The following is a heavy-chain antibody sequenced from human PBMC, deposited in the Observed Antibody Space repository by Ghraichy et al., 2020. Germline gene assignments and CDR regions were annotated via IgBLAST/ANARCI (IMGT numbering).Heavy chain of an antibody. CDR1: GFTVSSNY. D-gene: IGHD5-18*01. CDR2: IYSGGST. Sequence: GGSLRLSCAASGFTVSSNYMSWVRQAPGKGLEWVSVIYSGGSTYYADSVKGRFTISRDNSKNTLYLQMNSLRAEDTAVYYCARDGPGIQLWLSDNRYFDYWGQGTLVTVSS. V-gene: IGHV3-66*01. J-gene: IGHJ4*02. CDR3: ARDGPGIQLWLSDNRYFDY.